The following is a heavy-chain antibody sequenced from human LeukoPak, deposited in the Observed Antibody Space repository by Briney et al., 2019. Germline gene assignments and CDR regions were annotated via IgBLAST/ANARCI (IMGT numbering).Heavy chain of an antibody. D-gene: IGHD6-13*01. CDR1: GFTFTTYA. CDR2: ISGSGGGT. Sequence: PGGSLRLSCAASGFTFTTYAMSWVRQAPGKGLEWVSLISGSGGGTYYADSVKGRFTISRDNAKNSLYLQMNSLRAEDTALYYCAKDRGAAAEYYFDYWGQGTLVTVSS. V-gene: IGHV3-23*01. J-gene: IGHJ4*02. CDR3: AKDRGAAAEYYFDY.